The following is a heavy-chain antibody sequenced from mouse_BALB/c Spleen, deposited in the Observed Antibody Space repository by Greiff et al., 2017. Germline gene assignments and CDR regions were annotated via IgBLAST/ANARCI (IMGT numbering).Heavy chain of an antibody. V-gene: IGHV5-4*02. CDR2: ISDGGSYT. J-gene: IGHJ4*01. CDR3: ARGLQTGTYAMDY. D-gene: IGHD4-1*01. Sequence: EVQLVESGGGLVKPGGSLKLSCAASGFTFSDYYMYWVRQTPEKRLEWVATISDGGSYTYYPDSVKGRFTISRDNAKNNLYLQMSSLKSEDTAMYYCARGLQTGTYAMDYWGQGTSVTVSS. CDR1: GFTFSDYY.